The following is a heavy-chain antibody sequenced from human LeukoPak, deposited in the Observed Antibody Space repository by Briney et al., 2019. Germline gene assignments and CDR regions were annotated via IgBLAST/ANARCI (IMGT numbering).Heavy chain of an antibody. Sequence: GASVKVSCKASGGTFSSYAISWVRQAPGQGLEWMGWISAYNGNTNYAQKLQGRVTMTTDTSTSTAYMELRGLRSDDTAVYYCAREATDDSFDPWGQGTLVTVSS. D-gene: IGHD1-26*01. J-gene: IGHJ5*02. CDR1: GGTFSSYA. CDR3: AREATDDSFDP. CDR2: ISAYNGNT. V-gene: IGHV1-18*01.